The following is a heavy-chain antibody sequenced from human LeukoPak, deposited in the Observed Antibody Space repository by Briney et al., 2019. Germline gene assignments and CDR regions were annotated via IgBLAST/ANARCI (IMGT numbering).Heavy chain of an antibody. D-gene: IGHD1-1*01. V-gene: IGHV3-23*01. CDR2: ISGSGGST. J-gene: IGHJ4*02. CDR3: AKHRYYWNVPFDY. Sequence: GGTLRLSSAASGFTFSSYVMSWVRQAPGQGLQRVSAISGSGGSTYYAASVKGRFTIARDNSKNTLYLQMNSLRAEDTAVYYCAKHRYYWNVPFDYWGQGTLVTVSS. CDR1: GFTFSSYV.